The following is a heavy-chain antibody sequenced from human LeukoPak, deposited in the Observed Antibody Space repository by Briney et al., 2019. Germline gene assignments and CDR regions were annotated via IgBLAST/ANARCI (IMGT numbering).Heavy chain of an antibody. D-gene: IGHD6-13*01. V-gene: IGHV3-23*05. CDR3: ARSVRAAGKSPGFDF. CDR2: IDVSATDT. CDR1: GYTFTGYH. J-gene: IGHJ4*02. Sequence: GGSLRLSCGDSGYTFTGYHMNGVRQAPGKGLEWVSTIDVSATDTYYPDSVKGRFTISRDDSKNMLYLQMNSLRGKDTAVYYCARSVRAAGKSPGFDFWGPGSLVTVSP.